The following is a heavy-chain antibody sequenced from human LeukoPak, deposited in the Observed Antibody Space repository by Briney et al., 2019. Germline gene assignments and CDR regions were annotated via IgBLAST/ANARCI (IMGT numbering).Heavy chain of an antibody. CDR2: IYHSGTT. V-gene: IGHV4-4*02. D-gene: IGHD5-18*01. CDR3: ARDSGYSYAGY. CDR1: GGSISSSNW. J-gene: IGHJ4*02. Sequence: SGTLSLTCAVSGGSISSSNWWSWVRQPPGKGLEWIGEIYHSGTTYYNPSLKSRVIISVDTFKNQFSLKLSSVTAADTAVYYCARDSGYSYAGYWGQGTLVTVSS.